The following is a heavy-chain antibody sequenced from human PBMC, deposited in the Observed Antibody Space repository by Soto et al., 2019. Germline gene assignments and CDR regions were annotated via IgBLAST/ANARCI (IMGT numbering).Heavy chain of an antibody. D-gene: IGHD3-16*01. J-gene: IGHJ4*02. CDR1: GGTFSSYA. CDR3: ASLIQFSPVWDY. V-gene: IGHV1-69*01. Sequence: QVQLVQSGAEVKKPGSSVKVSCKASGGTFSSYAISWVRQAPGQGLEWMGGIIHIFGTANYAQKFQGRVTITADESTSTAYMELSSRRSEDTAVYYCASLIQFSPVWDYWGQGTLVTVSS. CDR2: IIHIFGTA.